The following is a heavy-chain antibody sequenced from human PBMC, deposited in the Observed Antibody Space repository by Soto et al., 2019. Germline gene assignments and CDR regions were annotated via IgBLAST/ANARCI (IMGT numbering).Heavy chain of an antibody. CDR1: GYTFTNYW. V-gene: IGHV5-51*01. J-gene: IGHJ6*02. CDR3: AASIFYYGMDV. CDR2: IYPGDSDT. Sequence: GESLKISCKGSGYTFTNYWIGWVRQMPGKGLEWMGIIYPGDSDTKYNPSFQGQVTISADKSITTTYLRWTSLKASDTAIYYCAASIFYYGMDVWGQGTTVTSP.